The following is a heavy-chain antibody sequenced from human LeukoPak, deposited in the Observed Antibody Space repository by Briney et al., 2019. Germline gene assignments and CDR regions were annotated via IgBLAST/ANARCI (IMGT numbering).Heavy chain of an antibody. V-gene: IGHV4-59*01. CDR3: ARAWATDYFDY. CDR2: MYYSGTI. J-gene: IGHJ4*02. Sequence: PSESLSLTCTASGGSISSYYWSWIRPPPGKGLEWIGYMYYSGTINYNPSLKSRVTISVDTSKNQFSLKLSSVTAADTAMYYCARAWATDYFDYWGQGTLVTVSS. CDR1: GGSISSYY.